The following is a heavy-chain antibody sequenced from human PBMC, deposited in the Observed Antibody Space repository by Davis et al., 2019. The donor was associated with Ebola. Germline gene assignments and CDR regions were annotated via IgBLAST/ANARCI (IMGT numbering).Heavy chain of an antibody. CDR2: VIPIFGTA. D-gene: IGHD1-20*01. CDR3: ARDGRYNWNYFDY. CDR1: GGTFSSYA. V-gene: IGHV1-69*13. Sequence: SVKVSCKASGGTFSSYAISWVRQAPGQGLEWMGGVIPIFGTANYAQKFQGRVTITADESTSTAYMELRSLRSDDTAVYYCARDGRYNWNYFDYWGQGTLVTVSS. J-gene: IGHJ4*02.